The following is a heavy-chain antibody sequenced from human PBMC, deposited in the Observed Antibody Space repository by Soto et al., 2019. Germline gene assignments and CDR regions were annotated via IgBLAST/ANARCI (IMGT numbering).Heavy chain of an antibody. CDR1: EDSFDNSA. CDR3: AKLRRGATGTEGFHP. D-gene: IGHD1-1*01. J-gene: IGHJ5*02. Sequence: ELQLLESGGGLAHQGESLKLSCAASEDSFDNSAMTWVRQAPGKGLEWVSTTTNTGGTTHYADSVQGRFTVSRDNFRNTLYLLMNSLRAEDTAVYYCAKLRRGATGTEGFHPWGQGTLVTVSS. V-gene: IGHV3-23*01. CDR2: TTNTGGTT.